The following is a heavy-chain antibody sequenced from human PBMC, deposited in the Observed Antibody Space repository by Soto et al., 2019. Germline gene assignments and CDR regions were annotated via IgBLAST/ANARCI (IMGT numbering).Heavy chain of an antibody. Sequence: QVQLQESGPGLVKPSQTLSLTCTVSGGSISSGGYYWSWIRQHPGKGLEWIGYIYYSGSTYYNPSLKSRVTISVDTSKNQFSLKLSSVTAADTAVYYCARFSGEKEEDYYYYYYMDVWGKGTTVTVSS. CDR1: GGSISSGGYY. CDR2: IYYSGST. D-gene: IGHD5-12*01. J-gene: IGHJ6*03. V-gene: IGHV4-31*03. CDR3: ARFSGEKEEDYYYYYYMDV.